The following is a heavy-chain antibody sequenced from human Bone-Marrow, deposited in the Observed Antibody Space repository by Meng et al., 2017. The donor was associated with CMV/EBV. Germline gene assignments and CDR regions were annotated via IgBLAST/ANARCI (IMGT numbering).Heavy chain of an antibody. Sequence: GESLKISCADSGFSFSSYEMNWVRQAPGKGLEWVSYTTSSGRTGYYADSVKGRIAISRDNAKKLLYLHMNNLRPEDTAVYYCASFGDSGSSLAFWGQGTLVTVSS. D-gene: IGHD3-10*01. CDR1: GFSFSSYE. J-gene: IGHJ4*02. V-gene: IGHV3-48*03. CDR3: ASFGDSGSSLAF. CDR2: TTSSGRTG.